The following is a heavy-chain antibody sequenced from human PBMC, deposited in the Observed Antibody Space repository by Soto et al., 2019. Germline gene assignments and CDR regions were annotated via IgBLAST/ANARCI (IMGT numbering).Heavy chain of an antibody. V-gene: IGHV4-31*03. D-gene: IGHD3-10*01. CDR2: IFYSGST. Sequence: SETLSLTCTVSGGSITSGGYYWTWIRQHPGKGLEWIGYIFYSGSTFYNPSLKSRITLSVDTSKNQFSLKLSSVTAADTAVYYCARAGGYYGSGSYEGNWFDPWGQGTLVTVSS. J-gene: IGHJ5*02. CDR3: ARAGGYYGSGSYEGNWFDP. CDR1: GGSITSGGYY.